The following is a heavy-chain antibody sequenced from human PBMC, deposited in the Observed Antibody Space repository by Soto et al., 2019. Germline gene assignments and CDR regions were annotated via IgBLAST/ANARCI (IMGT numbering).Heavy chain of an antibody. CDR1: GFTVSSNY. CDR3: AREGWRDSNYFGSDYYYGMDV. Sequence: GGSLRLSCAASGFTVSSNYMSWVRQAPGKGLEWVSVIYSGGSTYYADSVKGRFTISRDNSKNTLYLQMNSLRAEDTAVYYCAREGWRDSNYFGSDYYYGMDVWGQGTTVTVSS. V-gene: IGHV3-53*01. D-gene: IGHD4-4*01. J-gene: IGHJ6*02. CDR2: IYSGGST.